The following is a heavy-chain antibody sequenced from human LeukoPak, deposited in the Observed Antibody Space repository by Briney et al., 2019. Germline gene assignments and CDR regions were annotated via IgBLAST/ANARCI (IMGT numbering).Heavy chain of an antibody. V-gene: IGHV4-39*01. Sequence: SETLSLTCTVSGGSISSSGYFWSWIRQPPGKGLEWIASIFYSGSTYYNASLKSRVSISVDTSNNQFSLKLTSVTAADTAVYYCSRSFGGNPPGWYFDLWGRGTLVTVSS. J-gene: IGHJ2*01. CDR3: SRSFGGNPPGWYFDL. D-gene: IGHD4-23*01. CDR2: IFYSGST. CDR1: GGSISSSGYF.